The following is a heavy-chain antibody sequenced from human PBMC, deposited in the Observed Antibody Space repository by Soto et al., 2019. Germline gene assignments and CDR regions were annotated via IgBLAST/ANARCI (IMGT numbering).Heavy chain of an antibody. CDR1: GFTFSSYG. D-gene: IGHD3-9*01. CDR2: IWYDGSNK. V-gene: IGHV3-33*06. Sequence: PGGSLRLSCAASGFTFSSYGMHWVRQAPGKGLEWVAVIWYDGSNKYYADSVKGRFTISRDNSKSSVFLQMSSLRDEDTAVYYCAKDRQPDGIWTFDLWGQGTLVTVSS. CDR3: AKDRQPDGIWTFDL. J-gene: IGHJ4*02.